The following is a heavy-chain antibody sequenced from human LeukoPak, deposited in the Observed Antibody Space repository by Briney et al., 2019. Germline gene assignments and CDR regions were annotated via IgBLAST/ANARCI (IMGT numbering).Heavy chain of an antibody. D-gene: IGHD2-2*01. V-gene: IGHV3-23*01. Sequence: GGSLRLSCAASGFTFSSYAMSWVRQAPGKGREWVSAISGSGGSTYYADSVKGRFTISRDNSKNTLYLQMNSLRAEDTAVYYCAKDGVVVPAASPFDYWGQGTLVTVSS. CDR1: GFTFSSYA. CDR2: ISGSGGST. CDR3: AKDGVVVPAASPFDY. J-gene: IGHJ4*02.